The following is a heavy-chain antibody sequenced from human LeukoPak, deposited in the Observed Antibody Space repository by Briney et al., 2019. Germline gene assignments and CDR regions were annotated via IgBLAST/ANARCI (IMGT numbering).Heavy chain of an antibody. CDR1: GYTFTSYG. CDR3: ARDGRPRVPSVENWFDP. CDR2: ISAYNGNT. Sequence: ASVKVSCKASGYTFTSYGISWVRQAPGQGLEWMGWISAYNGNTNYAQKLQGRVTMTTDTSTSTAYMELRSLRSDDTAVYYCARDGRPRVPSVENWFDPWGQGTLVAVSS. V-gene: IGHV1-18*01. D-gene: IGHD2-2*01. J-gene: IGHJ5*02.